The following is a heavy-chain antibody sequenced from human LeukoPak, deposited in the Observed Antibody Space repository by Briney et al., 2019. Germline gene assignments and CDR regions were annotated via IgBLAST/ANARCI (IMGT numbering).Heavy chain of an antibody. J-gene: IGHJ6*03. D-gene: IGHD3-10*01. Sequence: PSETLSLTCTVSGGSISSYYWSWIRQPPGKGLEWIWYIYYSGSTNYNPSLKSRVSISVDTSKNQFSLKLNSVTAADTAVYYCAREGGLVSTSGFYYYYMDVWGKGTTVTVSS. CDR1: GGSISSYY. CDR2: IYYSGST. CDR3: AREGGLVSTSGFYYYYMDV. V-gene: IGHV4-59*01.